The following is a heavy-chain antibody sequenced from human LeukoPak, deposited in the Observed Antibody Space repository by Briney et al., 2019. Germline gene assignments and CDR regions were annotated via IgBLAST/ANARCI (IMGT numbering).Heavy chain of an antibody. CDR1: GFTFSSYA. CDR3: AKDHPRIAVADDAFDI. V-gene: IGHV3-23*01. CDR2: ISGSGGST. D-gene: IGHD6-19*01. J-gene: IGHJ3*02. Sequence: GGSLGLSCAASGFTFSSYAMSWVRQAPGKGLEWVSAISGSGGSTYYADSVKGRFTISRDNSKNTLYLQMNSLRAEDTAVYYCAKDHPRIAVADDAFDIWGQGTMVTASS.